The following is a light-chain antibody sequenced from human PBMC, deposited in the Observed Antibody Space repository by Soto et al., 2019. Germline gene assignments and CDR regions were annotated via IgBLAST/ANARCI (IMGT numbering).Light chain of an antibody. CDR1: QIFSSSY. J-gene: IGKJ1*01. CDR3: QQYGSSPRT. Sequence: EIVLTQSPGTLSLSPGERATLSCRASQIFSSSYLAWYQQKPGQAPRLLIYGASSRASGIPDRFSGSGSGTDFTLTISRLEPEDFAVYYCQQYGSSPRTFGQGTKVEIK. V-gene: IGKV3-20*01. CDR2: GAS.